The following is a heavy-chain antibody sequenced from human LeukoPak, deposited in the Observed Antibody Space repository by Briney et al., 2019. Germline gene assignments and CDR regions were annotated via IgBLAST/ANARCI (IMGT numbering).Heavy chain of an antibody. D-gene: IGHD2-2*01. V-gene: IGHV1-18*01. Sequence: ASVKVSCKASGYTFSSYGISWVRQAPGQGLEWMGWISAYNGNTNYAQMVRGRVTMTTDTSTSTAYMEVRSLRSDDTAMYYCARDVGDIVTVPAAISVPWGQGTLVTVSS. CDR3: ARDVGDIVTVPAAISVP. CDR2: ISAYNGNT. J-gene: IGHJ5*02. CDR1: GYTFSSYG.